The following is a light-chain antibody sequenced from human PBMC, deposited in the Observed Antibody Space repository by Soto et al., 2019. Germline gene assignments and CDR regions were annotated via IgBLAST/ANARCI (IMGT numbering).Light chain of an antibody. V-gene: IGKV1-5*03. CDR2: KAS. J-gene: IGKJ1*01. CDR3: QQYTRYWT. CDR1: QSISTW. Sequence: DIGMTQSPSILSTSVGDRVTIRCRASQSISTWLAWYQQKPGKAPRLLIYKASTLESGVPSRFSGSGSGTEFTLTISSLQPDDFATYYCQQYTRYWTFGQGTKVDNK.